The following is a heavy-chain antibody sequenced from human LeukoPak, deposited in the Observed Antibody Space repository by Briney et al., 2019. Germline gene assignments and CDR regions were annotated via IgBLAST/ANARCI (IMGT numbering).Heavy chain of an antibody. D-gene: IGHD2-2*01. CDR1: GFTISSYA. CDR2: ISGSGGST. CDR3: AKDQYCSSTSCYYGGFDP. J-gene: IGHJ5*02. V-gene: IGHV3-23*01. Sequence: GSLRLSCAVSGFTISSYAMSWVRQAPGKGLEWVSAISGSGGSTYYADSVKGRFTISRDNSKNTLYLQMNSLRAEDTAVYYCAKDQYCSSTSCYYGGFDPWGQGTLVTVSS.